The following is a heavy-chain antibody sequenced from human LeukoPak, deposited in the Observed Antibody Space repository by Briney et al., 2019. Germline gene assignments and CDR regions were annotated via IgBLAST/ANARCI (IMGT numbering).Heavy chain of an antibody. CDR2: ISSSGGTI. CDR1: GFTFSSYS. J-gene: IGHJ4*02. CDR3: TRDAGTRLKYSFGYGDY. D-gene: IGHD5-18*01. V-gene: IGHV3-48*04. Sequence: PGGSLRLSCAASGFTFSSYSMNWVRQAPGKGLEWVSYISSSGGTIYNADAVKGRFTISRDNAKNSLYLQMNSLRAEDTAVYYCTRDAGTRLKYSFGYGDYWGQGALVTVSS.